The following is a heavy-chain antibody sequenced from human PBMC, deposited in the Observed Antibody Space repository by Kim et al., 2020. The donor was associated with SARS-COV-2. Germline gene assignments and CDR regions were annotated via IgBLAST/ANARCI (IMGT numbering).Heavy chain of an antibody. CDR3: ARDLRWTRTDHYGMDV. V-gene: IGHV1-69*01. Sequence: KFQGRVTITADESTSTADMELSSLRSEDTAVYYCARDLRWTRTDHYGMDVWGQGTTVTVSS. D-gene: IGHD1-1*01. J-gene: IGHJ6*02.